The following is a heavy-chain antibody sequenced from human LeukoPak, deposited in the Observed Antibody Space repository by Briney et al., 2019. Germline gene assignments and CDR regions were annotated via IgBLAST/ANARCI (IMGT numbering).Heavy chain of an antibody. Sequence: GGSLRLSCAASGFTFDDYGMSWVRQAPGKGLEWVSGINWNGGSTGYADSVKGRFTISRDNAKNSLYLQMNSLRAEDTAVYYCARYYGSGSYSDYWGQGTLVTVSS. CDR3: ARYYGSGSYSDY. V-gene: IGHV3-20*04. CDR2: INWNGGST. CDR1: GFTFDDYG. D-gene: IGHD3-10*01. J-gene: IGHJ4*02.